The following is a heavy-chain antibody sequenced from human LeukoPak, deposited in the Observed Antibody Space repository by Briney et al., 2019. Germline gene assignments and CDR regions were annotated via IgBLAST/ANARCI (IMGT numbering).Heavy chain of an antibody. V-gene: IGHV4-39*07. CDR1: GGFIRDSGYY. CDR2: VFYSGRT. CDR3: ARVTGYMTEDYFDY. D-gene: IGHD6-13*01. Sequence: SETLSLTCTVSGGFIRDSGYYWGWIRQPPGEGLEWIGTVFYSGRTYYNPSLKSRVTISVDTSKNQFSLRLSSVTAADTAVYYCARVTGYMTEDYFDYWGQGTLITVSS. J-gene: IGHJ4*02.